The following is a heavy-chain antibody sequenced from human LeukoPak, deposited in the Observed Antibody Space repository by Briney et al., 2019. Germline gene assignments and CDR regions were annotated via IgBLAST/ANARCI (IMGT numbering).Heavy chain of an antibody. J-gene: IGHJ4*02. CDR1: GFTFSSHW. D-gene: IGHD6-13*01. V-gene: IGHV3-74*01. CDR2: ISSDGSST. Sequence: GGSLRLSCAASGFTFSSHWMHWVRQAPGKGLVWVSRISSDGSSTSYADSVKGRFTISRDNAKNTLYLEMNSLRAEDTAVYYCAREGSYISSFDCWGQGTLVTVSS. CDR3: AREGSYISSFDC.